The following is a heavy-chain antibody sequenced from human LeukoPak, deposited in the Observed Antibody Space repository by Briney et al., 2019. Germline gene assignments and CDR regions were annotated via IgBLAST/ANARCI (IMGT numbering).Heavy chain of an antibody. CDR2: ISSSSSYI. Sequence: GGSLRLSCAASGFTFSSYEMNWVRQAPGKGLEWVSSISSSSSYIYYADSVKGRFTISRDNAKNSLYLQMNSLRAEDTAVYYCARDWVAAAGTGPSIDYWGQGTLVTVSS. V-gene: IGHV3-21*01. CDR3: ARDWVAAAGTGPSIDY. D-gene: IGHD6-13*01. J-gene: IGHJ4*02. CDR1: GFTFSSYE.